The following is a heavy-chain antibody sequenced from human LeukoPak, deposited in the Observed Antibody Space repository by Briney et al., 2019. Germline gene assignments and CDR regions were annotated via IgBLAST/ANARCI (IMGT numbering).Heavy chain of an antibody. CDR3: ARGVLLWFGGLDV. CDR1: GGSISSGDYY. CDR2: IYYSGST. D-gene: IGHD3-10*01. V-gene: IGHV4-30-4*01. Sequence: SETLSLTCTVSGGSISSGDYYWSWIRQPPGKGLEWIGYIYYSGSTYYNPSLKSRVTISVDTSKNRFSLKLSSVTAADTAVYYCARGVLLWFGGLDVWGQGTTVTVSS. J-gene: IGHJ6*02.